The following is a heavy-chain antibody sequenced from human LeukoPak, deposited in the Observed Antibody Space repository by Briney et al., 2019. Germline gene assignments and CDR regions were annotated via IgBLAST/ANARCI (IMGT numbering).Heavy chain of an antibody. Sequence: ASVKVSCKASGGTFSSYAISWVRQAPGQGLEWMGRIIPIFGTANYAQKFQGRVTITTDESTSTAYMELSSLRSEDTAVYYCASGAATAINNYDSNTCRLDFWGQGTLVTVS. CDR2: IIPIFGTA. J-gene: IGHJ4*02. CDR1: GGTFSSYA. V-gene: IGHV1-69*05. D-gene: IGHD3-22*01. CDR3: ASGAATAINNYDSNTCRLDF.